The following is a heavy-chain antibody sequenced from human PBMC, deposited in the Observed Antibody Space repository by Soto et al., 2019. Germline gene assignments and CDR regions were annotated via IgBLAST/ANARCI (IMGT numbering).Heavy chain of an antibody. V-gene: IGHV3-30*18. D-gene: IGHD2-8*01. CDR3: AKDLMAHYYYYYYMDV. CDR1: GFTFSSYG. Sequence: GGSLRLSCAASGFTFSSYGLHWVRQAPGKGLEWVAVISYDGSNEYYADSVKGRFTVSRDNSKNTLFLQMNSLRAEDTAVYYCAKDLMAHYYYYYYMDVWGKGTTVTVSS. CDR2: ISYDGSNE. J-gene: IGHJ6*03.